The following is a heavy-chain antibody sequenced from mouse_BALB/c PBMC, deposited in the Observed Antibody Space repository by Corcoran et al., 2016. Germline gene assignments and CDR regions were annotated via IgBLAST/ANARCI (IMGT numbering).Heavy chain of an antibody. CDR2: ISCYNGAT. V-gene: IGHV1S34*01. CDR3: PRSGYDEWYFDV. D-gene: IGHD2-2*01. Sequence: LVKTGASVKISCKASGYSFTGYYMHWVKQSHGKSLEWIGYISCYNGATSYNQKFKGKSTFTVDTSSSTAYMQFNSLTSEDSAVYYCPRSGYDEWYFDVWGAGTTVTVSS. CDR1: GYSFTGYY. J-gene: IGHJ1*01.